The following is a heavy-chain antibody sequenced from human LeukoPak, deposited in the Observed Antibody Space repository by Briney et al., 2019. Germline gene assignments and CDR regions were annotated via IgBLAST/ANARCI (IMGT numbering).Heavy chain of an antibody. CDR1: GGSISSSNW. CDR3: ARESYYDSSGYSHDAFDI. V-gene: IGHV4-4*02. J-gene: IGHJ3*02. Sequence: SGTLSLTCAVSGGSISSSNWWSWVRQPPGKGLEWIGSIYYSGNTYYKSSLKSRVTIAVDTSKNQFSLKLNSVTAADTAVYYCARESYYDSSGYSHDAFDIWGQGKMVTVSS. D-gene: IGHD3-22*01. CDR2: IYYSGNT.